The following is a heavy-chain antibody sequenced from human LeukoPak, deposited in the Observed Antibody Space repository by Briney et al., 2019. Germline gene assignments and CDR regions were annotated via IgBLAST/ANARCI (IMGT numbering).Heavy chain of an antibody. J-gene: IGHJ4*02. D-gene: IGHD6-13*01. Sequence: SQTLSLTCAISGDSVSSNNAAWNWIRQSPSRGLEWLGRTYHRSTWYDDYVVSVRSRLTITPDISKNQVSLQLNSVTPEDTAVYYCTREVAGTGGFDYCGQGITVTVSS. CDR1: GDSVSSNNAA. CDR3: TREVAGTGGFDY. CDR2: TYHRSTWYD. V-gene: IGHV6-1*01.